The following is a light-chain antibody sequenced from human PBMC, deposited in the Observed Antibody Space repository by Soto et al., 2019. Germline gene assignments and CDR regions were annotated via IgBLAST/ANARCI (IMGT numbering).Light chain of an antibody. V-gene: IGLV2-8*01. Sequence: QSVLTQPPSASGSPGQSVTISCTGTTSYVGAYDYVSWYQHHPGKAPKLMIYEGSKRPSGVPDRFSGSRSGNTASLTVSGLQAEDEADYYCASHAGRKNIIFGGGTKVTVL. J-gene: IGLJ2*01. CDR3: ASHAGRKNII. CDR1: TSYVGAYDY. CDR2: EGS.